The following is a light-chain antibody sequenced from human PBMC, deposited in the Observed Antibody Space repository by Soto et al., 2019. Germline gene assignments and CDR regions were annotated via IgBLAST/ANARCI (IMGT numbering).Light chain of an antibody. CDR3: QQRSDWPPLT. Sequence: EIVLTQSQATLSLSPGERATLSCRASQSVSSYLAWYQQKPGQAPRLLIYDAYNRATGIPARFSGSGSGTDFTLTISSLEPEDFAVYYCQQRSDWPPLTFGGGTKVEIK. CDR2: DAY. CDR1: QSVSSY. V-gene: IGKV3-11*01. J-gene: IGKJ4*01.